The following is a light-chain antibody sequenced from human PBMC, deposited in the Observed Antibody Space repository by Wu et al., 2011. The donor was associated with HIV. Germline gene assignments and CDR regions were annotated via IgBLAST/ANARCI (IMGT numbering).Light chain of an antibody. J-gene: IGKJ4*01. CDR2: DAS. CDR1: QSVSSY. V-gene: IGKV3-11*01. CDR3: QQYNDWPLT. Sequence: EVVLTQFPATLSLSPGQRATLSCRASQSVSSYLVWYQHKSGQAPRLLMYDASNRATGIPARFSGSGSGTDFTLTISSLEPEDFAVYYCQQYNDWPLTFGGGTKVELK.